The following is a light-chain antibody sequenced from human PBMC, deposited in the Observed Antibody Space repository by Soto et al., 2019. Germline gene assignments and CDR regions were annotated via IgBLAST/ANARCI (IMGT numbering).Light chain of an antibody. CDR3: QQSVKSPWT. CDR2: AAS. V-gene: IGKV3-20*01. J-gene: IGKJ1*01. Sequence: DIVLTQSPGTLSLSPGERGTLSCGASQNVDTRYFAWYQQNPGQAPSLLIYAASFRATGTPERFSGSGSGRDFTLTISRLEPEDVAVYYCQQSVKSPWTFGQGTKVDIK. CDR1: QNVDTRY.